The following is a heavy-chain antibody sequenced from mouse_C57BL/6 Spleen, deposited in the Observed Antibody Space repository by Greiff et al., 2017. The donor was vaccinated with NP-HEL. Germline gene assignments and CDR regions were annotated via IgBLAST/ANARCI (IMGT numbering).Heavy chain of an antibody. CDR2: ISSGSSTI. V-gene: IGHV5-17*01. CDR3: AKGYSNYEGGYYAMDY. CDR1: GFTFSDYG. J-gene: IGHJ4*01. D-gene: IGHD2-5*01. Sequence: EVQVVESGGGLVKPGGSLKLSCAASGFTFSDYGMHWVRQAPEKGLEWVAYISSGSSTIYDADTVKGRFTISRDNAKNTLFLPMTSLRSEATAMYYCAKGYSNYEGGYYAMDYWGPGTSVTVSS.